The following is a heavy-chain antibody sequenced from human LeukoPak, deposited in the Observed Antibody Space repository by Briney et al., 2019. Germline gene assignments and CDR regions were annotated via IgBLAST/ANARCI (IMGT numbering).Heavy chain of an antibody. Sequence: TGGSLRLSCAASGFTFSSYEMNWVRQAPGKGLEWVATIKQDGVDKYYVDSVKGRFTISRDTAKNSLFLQMNSLRAEDTAVYYCARDPSRYDLDYWGQGTLVTVSS. CDR1: GFTFSSYE. D-gene: IGHD5-12*01. CDR3: ARDPSRYDLDY. CDR2: IKQDGVDK. J-gene: IGHJ4*02. V-gene: IGHV3-7*01.